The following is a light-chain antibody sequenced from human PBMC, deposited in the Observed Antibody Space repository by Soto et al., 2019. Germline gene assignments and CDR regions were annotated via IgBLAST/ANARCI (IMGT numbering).Light chain of an antibody. CDR1: QSVSSSF. V-gene: IGKV3-20*01. Sequence: EIVLTQSPDTLSLSPGESATLSCRASQSVSSSFLAWYHQKPGQAPRLPIYRASSRATGIPDRFTGSGSGTDFTLTISRLEPEDFAVYYCQQYESSPLTFGGGTKVEIK. CDR2: RAS. CDR3: QQYESSPLT. J-gene: IGKJ4*01.